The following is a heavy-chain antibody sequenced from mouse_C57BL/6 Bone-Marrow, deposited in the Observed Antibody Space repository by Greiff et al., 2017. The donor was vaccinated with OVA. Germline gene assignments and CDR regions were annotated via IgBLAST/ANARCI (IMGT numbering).Heavy chain of an antibody. CDR3: ARDTTVVAKGYFDV. Sequence: EVQLVESGPGLVKPSQSLSLTCSVTGYSITSGYYWNWIRQFPGNKLEWMGYISYDGSNNYNPSLKNQISITLDTSKNQFFLKLNSVTTEDTATYYGARDTTVVAKGYFDVWGTGTTVTVSS. J-gene: IGHJ1*03. CDR1: GYSITSGYY. V-gene: IGHV3-6*01. CDR2: ISYDGSN. D-gene: IGHD1-1*01.